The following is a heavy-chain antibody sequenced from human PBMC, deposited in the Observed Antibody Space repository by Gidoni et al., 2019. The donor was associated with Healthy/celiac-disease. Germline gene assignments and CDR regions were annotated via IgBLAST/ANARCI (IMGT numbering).Heavy chain of an antibody. CDR1: VFTFSSYA. Sequence: QVQLVESGGGVVQPGRSLRLSCAASVFTFSSYAMHWVRQAPGKGLEWVAVISSDGSNKYYADAVKGRFTISRDNSKNTLYLQMNSLRAEDTAVYYCARDLPKGLAYYYYGMDVWGQGTTVTVSS. V-gene: IGHV3-30-3*01. CDR2: ISSDGSNK. J-gene: IGHJ6*02. CDR3: ARDLPKGLAYYYYGMDV.